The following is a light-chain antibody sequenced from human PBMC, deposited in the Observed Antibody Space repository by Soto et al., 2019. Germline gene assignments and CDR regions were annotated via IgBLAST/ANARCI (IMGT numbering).Light chain of an antibody. Sequence: QSALTQPRSVSGSPGQSVTISCTGTSSDVGGYYYVSWYQQHPGKAPKLMIYDVSKRPSGVPDRFSGSKSSNTASLTISGLQDEDEADYYCCSYAGSYPVVFGGGTKVTVL. V-gene: IGLV2-11*01. J-gene: IGLJ2*01. CDR2: DVS. CDR1: SSDVGGYYY. CDR3: CSYAGSYPVV.